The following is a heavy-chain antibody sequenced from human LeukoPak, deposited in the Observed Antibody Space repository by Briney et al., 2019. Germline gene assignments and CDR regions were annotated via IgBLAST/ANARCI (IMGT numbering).Heavy chain of an antibody. V-gene: IGHV3-11*01. J-gene: IGHJ6*02. Sequence: PGGSLRLSGAASGFTFSDYYMTWIRQAPGKGLEWVSYINSKGNTIYYPDSVKGRFTISRDNAKNSLYLQMNRLRAEDTAVYYCARGYGGDGYNLYFYGMDVWGQGTTVTVSS. D-gene: IGHD5-24*01. CDR2: INSKGNTI. CDR3: ARGYGGDGYNLYFYGMDV. CDR1: GFTFSDYY.